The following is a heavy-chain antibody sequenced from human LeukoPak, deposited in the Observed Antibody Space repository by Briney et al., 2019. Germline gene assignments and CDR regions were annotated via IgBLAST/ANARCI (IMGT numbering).Heavy chain of an antibody. D-gene: IGHD1-1*01. V-gene: IGHV1-2*02. CDR3: ARDRTMTCYGMDV. CDR1: GHTFTGYY. J-gene: IGHJ6*02. CDR2: INPNSGGT. Sequence: ASVKVSCKASGHTFTGYYMHWVRQAPGQGLEWMGWINPNSGGTNYAQKFQGRVTMTRDTSISTAYMELSRLRSDDTAVYYCARDRTMTCYGMDVWGQGTTVTVSS.